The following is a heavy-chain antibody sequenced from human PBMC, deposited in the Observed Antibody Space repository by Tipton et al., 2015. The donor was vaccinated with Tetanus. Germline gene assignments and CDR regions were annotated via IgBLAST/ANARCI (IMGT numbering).Heavy chain of an antibody. CDR1: GFIFSNFP. V-gene: IGHV3-30*02. J-gene: IGHJ4*02. Sequence: SLRLSCAASGFIFSNFPIHWVRQAPGLRLEWLAFIGHEGTPKLYAGSVKGRFTISRDYSKNTVFLGMSNLRAEDTAVYYCAKDQGPDYGDQLEYWGQGILVTVSS. D-gene: IGHD4-17*01. CDR2: IGHEGTPK. CDR3: AKDQGPDYGDQLEY.